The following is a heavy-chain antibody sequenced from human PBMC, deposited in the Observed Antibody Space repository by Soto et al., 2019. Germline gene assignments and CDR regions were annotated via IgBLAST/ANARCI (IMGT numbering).Heavy chain of an antibody. CDR3: ARGHPTAFDP. J-gene: IGHJ5*02. CDR1: GGSISSGGYY. V-gene: IGHV4-30-2*01. CDR2: IYHSGST. D-gene: IGHD4-17*01. Sequence: SETLSLTCTVSGGSISSGGYYWSWIRQHPGKGPEWIGYIYHSGSTYYNPSLKSRVTISVDRSKNQFSLKLSSVTAADTAVYYCARGHPTAFDPWGQGTLVTVSS.